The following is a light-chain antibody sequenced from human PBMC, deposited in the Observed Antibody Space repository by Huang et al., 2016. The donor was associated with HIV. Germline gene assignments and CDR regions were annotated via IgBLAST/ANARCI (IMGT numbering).Light chain of an antibody. CDR1: QSLVHSDGNTY. CDR3: MQGTYWPPFT. V-gene: IGKV2-30*02. Sequence: DVLMTQSPLSLSVTLGQPASISCKSSQSLVHSDGNTYLNWFHQRPGQSPRRLIYKVSNRDYGGPDRFSGSGSGTDFTLRISRVEAEDIGIYYCMQGTYWPPFTFGPGTKVDIK. CDR2: KVS. J-gene: IGKJ3*01.